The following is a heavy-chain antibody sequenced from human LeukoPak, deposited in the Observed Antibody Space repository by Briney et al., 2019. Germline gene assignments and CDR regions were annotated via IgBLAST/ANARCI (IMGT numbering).Heavy chain of an antibody. CDR3: ARSPPSGSFVDY. J-gene: IGHJ4*02. V-gene: IGHV1-69*04. CDR2: IIPILGIA. D-gene: IGHD1-26*01. CDR1: GGTFSSYA. Sequence: SVKVSCKASGGTFSSYAISCVRQAPGQGLEWMGRIIPILGIANYAQKFQGRVTITADKSTSTAYMELSSLRSEDTAVYYCARSPPSGSFVDYWGQGTLVTVSS.